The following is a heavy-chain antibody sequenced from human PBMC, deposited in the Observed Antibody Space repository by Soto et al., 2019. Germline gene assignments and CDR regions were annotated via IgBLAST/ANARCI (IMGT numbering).Heavy chain of an antibody. CDR3: ASGGEDVVVPAAMLGEADYYYGMDV. V-gene: IGHV3-74*01. CDR2: INSDGSST. CDR1: GFTFSRYW. J-gene: IGHJ6*02. D-gene: IGHD2-2*01. Sequence: EVQLVESGGGLVQPGGSLRLSCAASGFTFSRYWMHWVRQAPGKGLVWVSRINSDGSSTSYADSVKGRFTISRDNAKNTLYLQMNSLRAEDTAVYYCASGGEDVVVPAAMLGEADYYYGMDVWGQGTTVTVSS.